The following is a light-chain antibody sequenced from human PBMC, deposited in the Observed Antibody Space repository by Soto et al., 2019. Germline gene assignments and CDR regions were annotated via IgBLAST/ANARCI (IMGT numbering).Light chain of an antibody. CDR1: QSVSSY. V-gene: IGKV3-11*01. CDR2: DAS. Sequence: EIVLTQSPATLSLSPGERATLSCRASQSVSSYLAWYQQKPGQAPRLLIYDASNRATGIPARFSGSGSGTDFTLTISSLEPEDFAVYYCQQRSNWPPGVTFGPGTQVDIK. CDR3: QQRSNWPPGVT. J-gene: IGKJ3*01.